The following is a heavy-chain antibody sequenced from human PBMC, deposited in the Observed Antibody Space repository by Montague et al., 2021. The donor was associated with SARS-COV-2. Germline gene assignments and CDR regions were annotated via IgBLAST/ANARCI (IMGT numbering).Heavy chain of an antibody. Sequence: SETLSLTCTVSGGSISSYHHYWGWIRQPPGKGLEWIGYIYYSGSTNYNPSLKSRVTISVDTSKNQFSLKLSSVTAADTAVYYCASDPWRITMFGVVTRYGMDVWGQGTTVTVSS. CDR1: GGSISSYHHY. V-gene: IGHV4-59*01. D-gene: IGHD3-3*01. CDR3: ASDPWRITMFGVVTRYGMDV. J-gene: IGHJ6*02. CDR2: IYYSGST.